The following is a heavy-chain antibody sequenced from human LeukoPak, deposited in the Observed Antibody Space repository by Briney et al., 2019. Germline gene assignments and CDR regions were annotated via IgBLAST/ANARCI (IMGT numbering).Heavy chain of an antibody. V-gene: IGHV4-59*01. CDR2: FFYSGST. J-gene: IGHJ4*02. CDR1: GGSISPYY. Sequence: SETLSLTCTVSGGSISPYYWSWIRQPPGKGLEWIGYFFYSGSTNYNPSLKSRVTISVDTSKNQFSLKLSSVTAADTAVYYCARDPPPKWWGQGTLVTVSS. D-gene: IGHD2-8*01. CDR3: ARDPPPKW.